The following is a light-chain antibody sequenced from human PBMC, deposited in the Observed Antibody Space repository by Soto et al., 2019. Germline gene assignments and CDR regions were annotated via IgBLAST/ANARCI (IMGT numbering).Light chain of an antibody. Sequence: EIVLTQYPGTLSLSPGERATLSCRASQSVRSSYLAWYQQKPGQAPRLLISGASSRATGIPDRFSGSGSGTDFTLTISRLEPEDSAVYYCQQCVTSPWTFGQGSKV. V-gene: IGKV3-20*01. CDR2: GAS. CDR3: QQCVTSPWT. J-gene: IGKJ1*01. CDR1: QSVRSSY.